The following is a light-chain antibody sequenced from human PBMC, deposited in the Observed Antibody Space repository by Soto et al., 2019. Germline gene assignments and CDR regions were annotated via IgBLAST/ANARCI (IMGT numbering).Light chain of an antibody. J-gene: IGKJ5*01. CDR3: QHRSTWPPA. V-gene: IGKV3-11*01. CDR2: DAS. Sequence: EIVLTQSPATLSLSPGERATLSCRASQSVGIYLGWFQQRPGQAPRLLIFDASNRAAGIPAMFSGGGSWTDFTLSINSLEPEDFAVYYCQHRSTWPPAFVQGTRLEIK. CDR1: QSVGIY.